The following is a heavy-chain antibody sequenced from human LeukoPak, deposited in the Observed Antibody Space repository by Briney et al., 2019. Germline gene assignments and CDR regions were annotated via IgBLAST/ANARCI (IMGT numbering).Heavy chain of an antibody. D-gene: IGHD5-24*01. V-gene: IGHV4-34*01. CDR3: ARGLAEMATIYYFDY. CDR1: GGSFSGYY. CDR2: INHSGST. J-gene: IGHJ4*02. Sequence: SETLSLTCAVYGGSFSGYYWSWIRQPPGKGLEWIGEINHSGSTNYNPSLKSRVTISVDTSKNQFSLKLGSVTAADTAVYYCARGLAEMATIYYFDYWGQGTLVTVSS.